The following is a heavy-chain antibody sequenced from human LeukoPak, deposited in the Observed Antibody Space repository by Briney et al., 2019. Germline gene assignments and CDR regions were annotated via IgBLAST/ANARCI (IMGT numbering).Heavy chain of an antibody. CDR3: ARDGCYGDPTPFYY. CDR1: GGSISVYY. J-gene: IGHJ4*02. D-gene: IGHD4-17*01. Sequence: SETLFLTCTVSGGSISVYYWSWIRQPPGKGLECVGYIYYSVSTNYNPSLKSRVTISVDTSKNQFPLKLSSVTAADTAVCYCARDGCYGDPTPFYYWGQGTLVTVSS. CDR2: IYYSVST. V-gene: IGHV4-59*01.